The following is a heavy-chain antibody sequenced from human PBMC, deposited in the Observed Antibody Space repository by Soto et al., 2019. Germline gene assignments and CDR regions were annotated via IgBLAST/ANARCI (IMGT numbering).Heavy chain of an antibody. Sequence: QVQLVQSGAEVKKPGASVKVSCKASGYTFTAYYMHWVRQTPGQGLEWMGWINPNTGGTDYAQKVQGRVTMTRDTAISTAYMEMTRLRSDDTAVYYCASRYNYGSPWGQGTLVTVSS. CDR1: GYTFTAYY. CDR2: INPNTGGT. D-gene: IGHD5-18*01. V-gene: IGHV1-2*02. CDR3: ASRYNYGSP. J-gene: IGHJ5*02.